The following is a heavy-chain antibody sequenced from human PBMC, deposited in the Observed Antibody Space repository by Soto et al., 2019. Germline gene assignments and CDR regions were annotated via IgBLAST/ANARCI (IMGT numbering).Heavy chain of an antibody. D-gene: IGHD4-17*01. Sequence: GGSLRLSCAASGFTFSSYAMHWVRQAPGKGLEWVAVIPYDGSNKYYADSVKGRFTISRDNSKNTLYLQMNSLRAEDTAVYYCASDYYAYGDYVGYFDYWGQGTLVTVSS. CDR2: IPYDGSNK. CDR1: GFTFSSYA. J-gene: IGHJ4*02. V-gene: IGHV3-30-3*01. CDR3: ASDYYAYGDYVGYFDY.